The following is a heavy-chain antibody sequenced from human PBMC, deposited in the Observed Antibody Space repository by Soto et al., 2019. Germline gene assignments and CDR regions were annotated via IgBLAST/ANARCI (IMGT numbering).Heavy chain of an antibody. CDR3: ATANWSHHYFDP. D-gene: IGHD1-1*01. J-gene: IGHJ5*02. CDR2: INHSGSP. V-gene: IGHV4-34*01. CDR1: GGSFSGYY. Sequence: SEPLSLPCAVYGGSFSGYYWSWLRQPPGKGLEWIGEINHSGSPNYNPSLKSRVTISVDTSKNQFSLKMTSVTAADTAVYYCATANWSHHYFDPWGQGTLVTVSS.